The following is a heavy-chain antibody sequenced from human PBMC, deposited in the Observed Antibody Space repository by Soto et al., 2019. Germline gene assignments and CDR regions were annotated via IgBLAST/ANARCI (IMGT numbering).Heavy chain of an antibody. Sequence: SVKVSCTASGGTFSSYTISWVRQAPGQGLEWMGRIIPILGIANYAQKFQGRVTITADKSTSTAYMELSSLRSEDTAVYYCASLYCSGGSCYGYWGQGTLVTVSS. CDR2: IIPILGIA. J-gene: IGHJ4*02. CDR3: ASLYCSGGSCYGY. V-gene: IGHV1-69*02. D-gene: IGHD2-15*01. CDR1: GGTFSSYT.